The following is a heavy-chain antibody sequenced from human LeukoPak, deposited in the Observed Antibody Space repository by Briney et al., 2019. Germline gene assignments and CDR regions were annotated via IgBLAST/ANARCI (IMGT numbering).Heavy chain of an antibody. CDR3: ARPDYGDYVAFDI. CDR2: ISAYNGNT. D-gene: IGHD4-17*01. J-gene: IGHJ3*02. Sequence: ASVKVSCKASGYTFTCYGISWVRQAPGQGLEWMGWISAYNGNTNYAQKLQGRVTMTTDTSTSTAYMELRSLRSEDTAVYYCARPDYGDYVAFDIWGQGTMVTVSS. CDR1: GYTFTCYG. V-gene: IGHV1-18*01.